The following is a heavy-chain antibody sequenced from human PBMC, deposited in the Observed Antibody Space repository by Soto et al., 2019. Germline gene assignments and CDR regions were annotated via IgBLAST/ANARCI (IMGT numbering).Heavy chain of an antibody. CDR3: AREISGGGTLNWFDP. CDR2: VSPKSGGT. CDR1: GYNFSDYY. Sequence: ASVKVSCKASGYNFSDYYIHRVRQAPGQGLEWLGWVSPKSGGTNYAQKFKGRVTMTRDTSSNTVYMDLSGLKSDDTAVFYCAREISGGGTLNWFDPWGQGTLVTVSS. J-gene: IGHJ5*02. V-gene: IGHV1-2*02. D-gene: IGHD2-8*02.